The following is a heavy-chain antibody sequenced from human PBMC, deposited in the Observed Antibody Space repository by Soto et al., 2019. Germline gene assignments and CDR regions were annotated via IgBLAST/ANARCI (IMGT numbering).Heavy chain of an antibody. CDR1: GFTFSSYS. V-gene: IGHV3-21*01. CDR2: ISSSSSYI. CDR3: ARAPYYYDSSGYWAY. D-gene: IGHD3-22*01. J-gene: IGHJ4*02. Sequence: EVQLVESGGGLVKPGGSLRLSSAASGFTFSSYSMNWVRQAPGKGLEWVSSISSSSSYIYYADSVKGRFTISRDNAKNSLYLQMNSLRAEDTAVYYCARAPYYYDSSGYWAYWGQGTLVTVSS.